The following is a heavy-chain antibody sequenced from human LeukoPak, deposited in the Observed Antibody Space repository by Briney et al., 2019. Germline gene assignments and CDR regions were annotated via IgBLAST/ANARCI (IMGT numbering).Heavy chain of an antibody. J-gene: IGHJ4*02. Sequence: GASVKVSCKVSGYTLTEFSIHWVRQTPGNGLEWMGGFDPEDGETIYAQKLQGRVTMTTDTSTSTAYMELRSLRSDDTAVYYCARAGVVTLSYFDYWGQGTLVTVSS. CDR1: GYTLTEFS. V-gene: IGHV1-24*01. D-gene: IGHD2-15*01. CDR2: FDPEDGET. CDR3: ARAGVVTLSYFDY.